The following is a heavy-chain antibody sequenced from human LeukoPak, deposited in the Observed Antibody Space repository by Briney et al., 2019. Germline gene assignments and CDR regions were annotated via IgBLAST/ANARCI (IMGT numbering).Heavy chain of an antibody. V-gene: IGHV4-34*01. D-gene: IGHD2-2*02. CDR1: GGSFSGYY. CDR2: INHSGST. CDR3: ARERYCSSTSCYRYYYYYMDV. J-gene: IGHJ6*03. Sequence: PSETLSLTCAVYGGSFSGYYWSWIRQPPGKGLEWIGEINHSGSTNYNPSLKSRVTISVDTSKNQFSLKLSSVTAADTAVYYCARERYCSSTSCYRYYYYYMDVWGKGTTVTVPS.